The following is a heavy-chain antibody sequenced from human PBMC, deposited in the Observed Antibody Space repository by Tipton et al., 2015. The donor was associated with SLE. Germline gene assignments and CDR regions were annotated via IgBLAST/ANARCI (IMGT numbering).Heavy chain of an antibody. J-gene: IGHJ5*02. D-gene: IGHD3-10*01. Sequence: TLSLTCAVYGGSFSGYYWSWIRQPPGKGLEWIGEINHSGRTRYNPSLKSRVTISVHTSTNQFSLNLSSVTAADTAVYYCASITMVQGPNKGNWFAPWGQGTLVAVSS. CDR1: GGSFSGYY. V-gene: IGHV4-34*01. CDR3: ASITMVQGPNKGNWFAP. CDR2: INHSGRT.